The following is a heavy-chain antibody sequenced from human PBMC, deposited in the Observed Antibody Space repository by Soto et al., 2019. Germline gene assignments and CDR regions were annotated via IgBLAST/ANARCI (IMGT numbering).Heavy chain of an antibody. CDR2: ISNTADTT. Sequence: GGSLRLSCAASGFTFSDYYMSWIRQAPGRGLEWISYISNTADTTYYADSVKGRFTVSRDNAKNSLSLEMNSLRADDTAVYYCARDRAPSRWSGINDWAQGTLVTVSS. CDR3: ARDRAPSRWSGIND. V-gene: IGHV3-11*01. CDR1: GFTFSDYY. D-gene: IGHD2-15*01. J-gene: IGHJ4*02.